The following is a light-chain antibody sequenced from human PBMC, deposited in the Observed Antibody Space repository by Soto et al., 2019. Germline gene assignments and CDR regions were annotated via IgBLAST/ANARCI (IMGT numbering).Light chain of an antibody. CDR3: LQDYNYPWT. J-gene: IGKJ1*01. CDR2: AAS. CDR1: QSISSW. Sequence: DTPITRSPSTISAAEPLPVAPTCRASQSISSWLAWYQQKPGKAPKLLIYAASSLQSGVPSRFSGSGSGTDFTLTISSLQPEDFATYYCLQDYNYPWTFGQGTKVDIK. V-gene: IGKV1-5*01.